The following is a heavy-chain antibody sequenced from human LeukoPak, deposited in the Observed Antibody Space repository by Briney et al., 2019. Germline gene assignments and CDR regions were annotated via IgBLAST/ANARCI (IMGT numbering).Heavy chain of an antibody. J-gene: IGHJ3*02. CDR2: IKPDSGGT. V-gene: IGHV1-2*02. CDR3: ARSNHYYGSGSGDAFDI. Sequence: ASVKVSCKASGYTFTGYYMHWVRQAPGQGLEWMGWIKPDSGGTNYAQKFQGRVAMTRDTSISTAYMELGRLTSDDTAVFYCARSNHYYGSGSGDAFDIWGLGTMVTVSS. CDR1: GYTFTGYY. D-gene: IGHD3-10*01.